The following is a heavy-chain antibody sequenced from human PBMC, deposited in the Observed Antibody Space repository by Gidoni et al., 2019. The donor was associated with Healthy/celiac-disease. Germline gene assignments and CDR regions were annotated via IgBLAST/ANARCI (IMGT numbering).Heavy chain of an antibody. Sequence: QVQLVQSGAEVKKPGASVKVSCKASGYTFTSYSMHWVRQAPGQGLEWMGIINPSGGSTSYAQKFQGRVTMTRDTSTSTVYMELSSLRSEDTAVYYCARDKLRRRFLEWLLYSGAFDIWGQGTMVTVSS. J-gene: IGHJ3*02. V-gene: IGHV1-46*01. D-gene: IGHD3-3*01. CDR1: GYTFTSYS. CDR3: ARDKLRRRFLEWLLYSGAFDI. CDR2: INPSGGST.